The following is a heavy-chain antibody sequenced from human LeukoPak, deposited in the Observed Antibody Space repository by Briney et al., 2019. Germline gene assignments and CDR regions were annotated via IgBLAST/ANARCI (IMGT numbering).Heavy chain of an antibody. D-gene: IGHD2-2*01. V-gene: IGHV3-53*01. CDR2: IYSGGST. CDR3: ARDRTVYCSSTSCPPGV. Sequence: PGGSLRLSCAASGFTVSSNYMSWVRQAPGKGLEWVSVIYSGGSTYYADSVKGRFTISRDNSKNTLYLQMNSLRAEDTAVYYCARDRTVYCSSTSCPPGVWGKGTTVTVSS. CDR1: GFTVSSNY. J-gene: IGHJ6*04.